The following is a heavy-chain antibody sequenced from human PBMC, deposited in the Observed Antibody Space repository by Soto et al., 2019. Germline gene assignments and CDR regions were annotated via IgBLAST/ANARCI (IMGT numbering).Heavy chain of an antibody. CDR3: ASLPQGYYDRSGRLVDY. CDR1: GFTFSDYY. V-gene: IGHV3-11*01. CDR2: ISAGGSDI. Sequence: GGSVRLSCASSGFTFSDYYMSWIRQAPGKGLEWVAYISAGGSDIYYGDSVKGRFTVSRDNTKKSLYLQMSNLRADDTAIYYCASLPQGYYDRSGRLVDYWGHGTLVTVSS. D-gene: IGHD3-22*01. J-gene: IGHJ4*01.